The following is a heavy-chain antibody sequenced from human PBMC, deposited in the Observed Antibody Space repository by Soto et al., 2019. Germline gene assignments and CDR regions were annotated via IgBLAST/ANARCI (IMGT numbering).Heavy chain of an antibody. V-gene: IGHV3-53*01. J-gene: IGHJ5*02. CDR2: IYSGGST. Sequence: LRLSCAASGFTYSSYWMHWVRQAPGKGLEWVSVIYSGGSTYYADSVKGRLTISRDNSKNTLYLQMNSLKAEDTAVYYCARDRAIVGALDPWGQRTPVTVSS. CDR3: ARDRAIVGALDP. CDR1: GFTYSSYW. D-gene: IGHD1-26*01.